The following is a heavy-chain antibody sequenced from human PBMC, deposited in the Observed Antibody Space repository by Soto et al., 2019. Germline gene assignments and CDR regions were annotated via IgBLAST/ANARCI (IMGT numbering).Heavy chain of an antibody. V-gene: IGHV1-69*13. D-gene: IGHD2-2*01. J-gene: IGHJ5*02. CDR1: GGTFSSYA. Sequence: GASVKVSCKASGGTFSSYAISWVLQAPGQGLEWMGGIIPIFGTANYAQKFQGRVTITADESTSTAYMELSSLRSEDTAVYYCARGPDIVVVPAASIGWFDPWGQGTLVTVSS. CDR2: IIPIFGTA. CDR3: ARGPDIVVVPAASIGWFDP.